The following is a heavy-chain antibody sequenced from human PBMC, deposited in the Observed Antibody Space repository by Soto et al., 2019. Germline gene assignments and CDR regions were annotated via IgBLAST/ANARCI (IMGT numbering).Heavy chain of an antibody. J-gene: IGHJ5*02. Sequence: EVQLLESGGGLVQPGGSLRLSCAASGFTFSSYAMSWVHQAPGKGLEWVSAISGSGGSTYYADSVKGRFTISRDNSKNTLYLQMNSLRAEDTAVYYCAKKGGGDLWSGQNWFDPWGQGTLVTVSS. V-gene: IGHV3-23*01. CDR2: ISGSGGST. CDR1: GFTFSSYA. D-gene: IGHD3-3*01. CDR3: AKKGGGDLWSGQNWFDP.